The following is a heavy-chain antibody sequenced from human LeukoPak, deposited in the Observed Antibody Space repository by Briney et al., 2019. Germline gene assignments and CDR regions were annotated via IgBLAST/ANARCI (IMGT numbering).Heavy chain of an antibody. CDR1: GFTFSSYS. Sequence: GGSLRLSCAASGFTFSSYSMNWVRQAPGKGLEWVSYISSSSSTIYYADSVKGRFTISRDNAKNSLYLQMNSLRAEDTAVYYCAKVNDYDILPGHVVCDYWGQGTLVTVSS. V-gene: IGHV3-48*01. CDR2: ISSSSSTI. D-gene: IGHD3-9*01. J-gene: IGHJ4*02. CDR3: AKVNDYDILPGHVVCDY.